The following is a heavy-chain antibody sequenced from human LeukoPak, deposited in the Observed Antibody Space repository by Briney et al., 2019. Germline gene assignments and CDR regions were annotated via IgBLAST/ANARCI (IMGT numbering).Heavy chain of an antibody. J-gene: IGHJ4*02. CDR2: LYYSGST. V-gene: IGHV4-39*01. CDR1: GGSVSSTEFS. CDR3: ARLSKGRYFDYIFDY. Sequence: SETLSLTCTVSGGSVSSTEFSWGWIRQPPGKGLQWVGNLYYSGSTSYHPSLNSRVTMSVDTSKNQFSLKMTSVTAADTAVYYCARLSKGRYFDYIFDYWGQGSLVTVSS. D-gene: IGHD3-9*01.